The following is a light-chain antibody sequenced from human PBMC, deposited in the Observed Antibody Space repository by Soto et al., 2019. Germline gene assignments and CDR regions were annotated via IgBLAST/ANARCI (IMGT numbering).Light chain of an antibody. J-gene: IGLJ1*01. CDR3: SSYTSSSTRV. V-gene: IGLV2-14*01. Sequence: QSALTQAACVSGCPGQSITISCTGTSSDVGGYNYVSWYQQHPGKAPKLMIYEVSNRPSGASNRFSGSKSGNTASLTISGLQAEDEADYYCSSYTSSSTRVFGTGTKVTVL. CDR2: EVS. CDR1: SSDVGGYNY.